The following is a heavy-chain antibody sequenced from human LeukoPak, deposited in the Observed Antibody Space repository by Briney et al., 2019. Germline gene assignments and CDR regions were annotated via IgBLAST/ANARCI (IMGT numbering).Heavy chain of an antibody. CDR3: AREIDSSGYYNTYYFDY. D-gene: IGHD3-22*01. Sequence: SVKVSCKASGGTFSSYAISWVRQAPGQGLEWMGGIIPIFGTANYAQKFQGRVTITTDESTSTAYMELSSLRSEDTAVYYCAREIDSSGYYNTYYFDYWGQGTLVTVSS. CDR1: GGTFSSYA. J-gene: IGHJ4*02. CDR2: IIPIFGTA. V-gene: IGHV1-69*05.